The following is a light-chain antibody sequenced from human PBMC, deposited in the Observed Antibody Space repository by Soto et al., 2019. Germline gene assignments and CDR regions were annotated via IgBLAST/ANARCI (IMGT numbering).Light chain of an antibody. CDR3: QQYNNWTLT. CDR1: QSVSSN. V-gene: IGKV3-15*01. J-gene: IGKJ4*01. Sequence: EIVMTQSPATLSVSPGERATLSCRASQSVSSNLAWYQQKPGQAPRLLIYGASIRATGIPARFSGSGSGTEFTHTITSLQSEDFADYYCQQYNNWTLTFGGGTKVEIK. CDR2: GAS.